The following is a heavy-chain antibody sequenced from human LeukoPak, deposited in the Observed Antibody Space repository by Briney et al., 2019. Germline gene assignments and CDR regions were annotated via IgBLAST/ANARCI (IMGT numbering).Heavy chain of an antibody. D-gene: IGHD4-17*01. J-gene: IGHJ5*02. V-gene: IGHV4-39*01. CDR2: IFYSGST. Sequence: SETLSLTCTVSGGSISTSGYYWGWIRQPPGKGLEWIGSIFYSGSTFYNPSLKSRVTISVDTSKNQFSLKLSSVTAADTAVYYCAGRRYGNQFDPWGQGTLVTASS. CDR1: GGSISTSGYY. CDR3: AGRRYGNQFDP.